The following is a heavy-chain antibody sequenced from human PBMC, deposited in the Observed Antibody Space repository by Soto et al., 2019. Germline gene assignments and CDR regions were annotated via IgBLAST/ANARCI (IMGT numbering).Heavy chain of an antibody. J-gene: IGHJ5*02. CDR1: GFTFSSYG. CDR2: ISYDGSNK. CDR3: AIVGPYDSGSYMFRYNWFGP. V-gene: IGHV3-30*03. D-gene: IGHD3-10*01. Sequence: GGSLRLSCAASGFTFSSYGMHWVRQAPGKGLEWVAVISYDGSNKYYADSVKGRFTISRDNSKNTLYLKMNSLRAEDTAVYYCAIVGPYDSGSYMFRYNWFGPWGPGTLVTVSS.